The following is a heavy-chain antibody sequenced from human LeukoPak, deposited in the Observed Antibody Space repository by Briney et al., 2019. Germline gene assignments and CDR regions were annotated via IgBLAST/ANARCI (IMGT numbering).Heavy chain of an antibody. D-gene: IGHD5-18*01. CDR1: PGTFISYT. Sequence: SVKVSRKASPGTFISYTISSARQAPGQGRECTATLIPILGIANYAQKFPGRVTITTDNSTSTAYMELSSLRSEDTAVYYCASNSYGSVLVSAFDIWGQGTMVTVSS. J-gene: IGHJ3*02. CDR3: ASNSYGSVLVSAFDI. V-gene: IGHV1-69*02. CDR2: LIPILGIA.